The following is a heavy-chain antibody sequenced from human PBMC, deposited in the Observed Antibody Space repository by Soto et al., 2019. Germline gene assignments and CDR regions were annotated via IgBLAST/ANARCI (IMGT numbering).Heavy chain of an antibody. V-gene: IGHV1-69*13. CDR3: ARVRSYGSSWSDY. D-gene: IGHD6-13*01. CDR2: IIPIFGTA. Sequence: SVKGSCKASGGAFSSYPSSWVRQAPGQGLEWMGGIIPIFGTANYAQKFQGRVTITADESTSTAYMELSSLRSEDTAVYYCARVRSYGSSWSDYWGQGTLVTVSS. CDR1: GGAFSSYP. J-gene: IGHJ4*02.